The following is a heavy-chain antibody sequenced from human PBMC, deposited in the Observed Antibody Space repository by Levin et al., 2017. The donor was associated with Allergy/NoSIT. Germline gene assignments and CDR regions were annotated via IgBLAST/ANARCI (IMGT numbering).Heavy chain of an antibody. CDR1: GFTFSSYG. V-gene: IGHV3-30*03. Sequence: GGSLRLSCAASGFTFSSYGMHWVRQAPGKGLEWVAVISYDGSNKYYADSVKGRFTISRDNSKNTLYLQMNSLRAEDTAVYYCATRGYSYGSDVDYWGQGTLVTVSS. J-gene: IGHJ4*02. D-gene: IGHD5-18*01. CDR3: ATRGYSYGSDVDY. CDR2: ISYDGSNK.